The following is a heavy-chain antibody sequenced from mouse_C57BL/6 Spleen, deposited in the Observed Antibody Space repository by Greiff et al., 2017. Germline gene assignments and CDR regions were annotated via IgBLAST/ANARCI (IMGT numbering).Heavy chain of an antibody. J-gene: IGHJ3*01. D-gene: IGHD2-4*01. Sequence: QVHVKQSGAELVKPGASVKISCKASGYAFSSYWMNWVKQRPGKGLEWIGQIYPGDGDTNYNGKFKGKATLTADKSSSTAYMQLSSLTSEDSAVYFCAIYYDYDSSFAYWGQGTLVTVSA. CDR1: GYAFSSYW. V-gene: IGHV1-80*01. CDR2: IYPGDGDT. CDR3: AIYYDYDSSFAY.